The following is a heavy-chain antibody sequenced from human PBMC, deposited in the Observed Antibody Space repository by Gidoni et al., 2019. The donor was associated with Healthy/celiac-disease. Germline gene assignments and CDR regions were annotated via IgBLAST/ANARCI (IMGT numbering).Heavy chain of an antibody. CDR2: ISYDGSNK. Sequence: QVQLVESGGGVVQPGRSLRLPCAASGFTFSSYGMHWVRQAPGKGLEWVAVISYDGSNKYYADSVKGRFTISRDNSKNTLYLQMNSLRAEDTAVYYCAKDGGKLGWTYGMDVWGQGTTVTVSS. V-gene: IGHV3-30*18. CDR3: AKDGGKLGWTYGMDV. J-gene: IGHJ6*02. D-gene: IGHD1-7*01. CDR1: GFTFSSYG.